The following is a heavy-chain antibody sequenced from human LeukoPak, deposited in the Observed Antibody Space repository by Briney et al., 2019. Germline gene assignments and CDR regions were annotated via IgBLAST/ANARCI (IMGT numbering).Heavy chain of an antibody. V-gene: IGHV3-23*01. CDR1: GFTFSSYA. D-gene: IGHD3-10*01. Sequence: GGSLRLSCAASGFTFSSYAMSWVRQAPGKGLEWVSAISSNGGGTYYADSVKGRFTISRDNSKNTLYLQMNSLRAEDTAVYYCAREFGSGSYYSLAYWGQGTLVIVSS. CDR3: AREFGSGSYYSLAY. CDR2: ISSNGGGT. J-gene: IGHJ4*02.